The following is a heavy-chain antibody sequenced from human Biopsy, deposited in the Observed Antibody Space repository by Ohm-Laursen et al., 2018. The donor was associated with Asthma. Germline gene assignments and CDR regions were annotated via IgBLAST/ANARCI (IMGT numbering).Heavy chain of an antibody. J-gene: IGHJ4*02. CDR3: ARESSVAGSSDFDY. CDR1: GFTFRTYG. CDR2: ISYDGSNE. Sequence: SLRLSCAASGFTFRTYGMHWVRQAPGKGLEWVAFISYDGSNEYYADSVKGRFTISRDNSKNTLYLQMNSLRTEDTAVYSCARESSVAGSSDFDYWGQGTLVTVSS. D-gene: IGHD6-19*01. V-gene: IGHV3-30*03.